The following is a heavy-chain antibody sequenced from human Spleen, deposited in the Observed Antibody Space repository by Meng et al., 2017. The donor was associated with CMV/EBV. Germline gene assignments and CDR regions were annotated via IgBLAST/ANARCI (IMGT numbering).Heavy chain of an antibody. D-gene: IGHD2-15*01. CDR3: ARQDILGLDV. Sequence: ASVKVSCKASGYTFSNYGITWVRQAPGQGLEWMGWITTYNGDTTYAQKFQGRVTVTTDTSTSTAYMELRSLTSDDTAVYYCARQDILGLDVWGQGTTVTVSS. CDR1: GYTFSNYG. J-gene: IGHJ6*02. V-gene: IGHV1-18*01. CDR2: ITTYNGDT.